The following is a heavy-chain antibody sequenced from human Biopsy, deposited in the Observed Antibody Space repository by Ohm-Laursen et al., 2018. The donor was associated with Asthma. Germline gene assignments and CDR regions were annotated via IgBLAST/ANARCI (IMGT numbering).Heavy chain of an antibody. D-gene: IGHD3-22*01. Sequence: SLRLSCAASGFTFSNYGMHWVRQAPGKGLEWVSSISASGVRTFYADSVKGRFTVSRDSSRNTLYLQLSTLRVEDTAVYFCAKITTDRQKANNWFDPWGQGTLVTVPS. CDR2: ISASGVRT. V-gene: IGHV3-23*01. CDR3: AKITTDRQKANNWFDP. J-gene: IGHJ5*02. CDR1: GFTFSNYG.